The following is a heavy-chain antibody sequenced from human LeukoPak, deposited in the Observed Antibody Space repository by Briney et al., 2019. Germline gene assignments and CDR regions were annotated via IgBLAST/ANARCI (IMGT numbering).Heavy chain of an antibody. Sequence: GRSLRLSCAASGFTFSTYGMHWVRQAPGKGLEWLALIWYDGTNKYYADSVKGRFTVSRDNSENTLFLQMNSLRAEDTAVYYCATHEPNPTMAAPFNYWGQGTLVTVSS. J-gene: IGHJ4*02. V-gene: IGHV3-33*01. CDR1: GFTFSTYG. CDR2: IWYDGTNK. CDR3: ATHEPNPTMAAPFNY. D-gene: IGHD3-10*01.